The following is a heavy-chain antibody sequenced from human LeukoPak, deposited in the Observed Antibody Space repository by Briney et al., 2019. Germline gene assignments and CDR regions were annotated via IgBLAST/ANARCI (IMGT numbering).Heavy chain of an antibody. V-gene: IGHV4-4*07. Sequence: SETLSLTCTVSGGSISSYYWSWIRQPAGKGLEWIGRIYTSGSTNYNPSLKSRVTISVDTSKNQFSLKLSSVTAADTAVYYCARDRGCSSTSCSAGDYYYYMDVWGKGTTVTVSS. CDR2: IYTSGST. CDR3: ARDRGCSSTSCSAGDYYYYMDV. CDR1: GGSISSYY. D-gene: IGHD2-2*01. J-gene: IGHJ6*03.